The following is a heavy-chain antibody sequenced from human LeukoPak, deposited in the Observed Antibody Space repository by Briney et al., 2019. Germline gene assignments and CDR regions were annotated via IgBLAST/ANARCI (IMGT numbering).Heavy chain of an antibody. V-gene: IGHV4-34*01. D-gene: IGHD3-16*01. CDR1: GGSFSGYY. CDR3: ARDGGQYSPYFDY. CDR2: INHSGST. Sequence: PSETLSLTCAVYGGSFSGYYWSWIRQPPGKGLEWIGEINHSGSTNYNPSLKSRVTMSVDTSKNQFSLKLSSVTAADTAVYYCARDGGQYSPYFDYWGQGTLVTVSS. J-gene: IGHJ4*02.